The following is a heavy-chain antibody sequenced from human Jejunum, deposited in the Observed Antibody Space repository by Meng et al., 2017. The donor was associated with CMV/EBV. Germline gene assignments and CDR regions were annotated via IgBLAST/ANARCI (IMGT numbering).Heavy chain of an antibody. CDR3: ARRADYIDF. D-gene: IGHD4/OR15-4a*01. CDR2: ITDSGENI. Sequence: VQRLEFGGGLVQPGGSLRLSCAASGFTFSTHVMNWVRQAPGRGLEWVSSITDSGENIYYADSVRGRFTVSRDNSKNTLYLQMNSLRAEDTAVYHCARRADYIDFWGQGTLVTVSS. CDR1: GFTFSTHV. J-gene: IGHJ4*02. V-gene: IGHV3-23*01.